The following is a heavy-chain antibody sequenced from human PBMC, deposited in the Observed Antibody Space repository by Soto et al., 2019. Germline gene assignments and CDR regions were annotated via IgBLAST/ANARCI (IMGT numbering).Heavy chain of an antibody. J-gene: IGHJ6*02. V-gene: IGHV1-18*01. CDR1: GYTFTSYG. CDR3: ARDQGAGQYGMDV. CDR2: ISAYNGDT. Sequence: QVQLVQSGAEVKTPGASVKVSCKASGYTFTSYGVSWVRQAPGQGLEWMGWISAYNGDTNYAQKVQGRVTVTTDTSATTTYMELRSLRPDDTAVYYCARDQGAGQYGMDVWGQGTTVTVSS.